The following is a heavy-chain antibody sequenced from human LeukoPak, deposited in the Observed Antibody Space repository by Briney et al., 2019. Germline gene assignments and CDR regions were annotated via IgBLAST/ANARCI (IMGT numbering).Heavy chain of an antibody. V-gene: IGHV3-21*01. J-gene: IGHJ6*02. D-gene: IGHD5-24*01. Sequence: GGSLRLSCAASGFTFSGYSMNWVRQAPGKGLEWVSSISRSSSYISYADSVKGRFTISRDNAKNSLYLQMNSLRAEDTAVYYCARGRGYYYYGMDVWGQGTTVTVSS. CDR3: ARGRGYYYYGMDV. CDR2: ISRSSSYI. CDR1: GFTFSGYS.